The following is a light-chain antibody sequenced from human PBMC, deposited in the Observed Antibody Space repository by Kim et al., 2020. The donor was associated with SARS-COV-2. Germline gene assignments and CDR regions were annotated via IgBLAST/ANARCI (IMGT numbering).Light chain of an antibody. CDR1: QSVSSN. J-gene: IGKJ1*01. Sequence: EIVMTQSPATLSVSPGERATLSCRASQSVSSNLAWYQQKPGQAPRLLIYGASTSATGIPARFSGSGSGTEFTLTISSLQSEDFAVYYCQQYNGWPRTFGQGTKVDIK. CDR3: QQYNGWPRT. CDR2: GAS. V-gene: IGKV3-15*01.